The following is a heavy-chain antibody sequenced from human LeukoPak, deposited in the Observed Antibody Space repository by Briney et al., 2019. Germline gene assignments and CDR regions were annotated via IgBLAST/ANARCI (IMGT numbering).Heavy chain of an antibody. CDR3: TRLLDDYYGSGSYGDDY. V-gene: IGHV3-73*01. J-gene: IGHJ4*02. CDR1: GFTFSGSA. D-gene: IGHD3-10*01. Sequence: GGSLRLSCAASGFTFSGSAMHWVRQASGKGLEWVGRIRSKANSYATAYAASVKGRFTISRDDSKNTAYLQMNSLKTEDTAVYYCTRLLDDYYGSGSYGDDYWGQVTLVTVSS. CDR2: IRSKANSYAT.